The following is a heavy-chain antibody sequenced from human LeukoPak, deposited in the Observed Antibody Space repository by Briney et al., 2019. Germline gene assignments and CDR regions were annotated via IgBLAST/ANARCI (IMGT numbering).Heavy chain of an antibody. V-gene: IGHV3-11*01. D-gene: IGHD1-7*01. CDR2: INSGGTTI. Sequence: GGSLRLSCAASGFRVSDYYMSWIRQTPGKRLEWISYINSGGTTIYFAESVRGRFTLSRDNTENSLYLQMNSLRAEDMALYYCAKSPRRSCSREELNWYFDLWGRGTLVTVSS. J-gene: IGHJ2*01. CDR1: GFRVSDYY. CDR3: AKSPRRSCSREELNWYFDL.